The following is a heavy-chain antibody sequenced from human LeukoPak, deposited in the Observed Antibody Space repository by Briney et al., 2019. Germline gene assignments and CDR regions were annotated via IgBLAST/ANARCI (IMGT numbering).Heavy chain of an antibody. J-gene: IGHJ3*02. V-gene: IGHV3-13*01. CDR3: ARGIFCNATSCFTVRAFEI. CDR1: GFTFSTYD. Sequence: GGSLRLYCAASGFTFSTYDMHWVRQGTGEGLEWVSGIGTHGDTHYADSVKGRFTISRENADNSLYLQMNSLRAGDTTVYYCARGIFCNATSCFTVRAFEIWGQGTMVTVSS. D-gene: IGHD2-2*02. CDR2: IGTHGDT.